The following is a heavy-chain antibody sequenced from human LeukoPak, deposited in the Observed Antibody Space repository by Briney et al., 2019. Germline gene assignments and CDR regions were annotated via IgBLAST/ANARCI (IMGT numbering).Heavy chain of an antibody. Sequence: GRSLRLSCAASGFTFSSYAMHWVRQAPGKGLEWVAVISYDGSNKYHADSVKGRFTISRDNSKNTLYLQMNSLRAEDTAVYYCARDLGDIVVVPAAINLIYYGMDVWGQGTTVTVSS. D-gene: IGHD2-2*01. J-gene: IGHJ6*02. CDR2: ISYDGSNK. CDR1: GFTFSSYA. V-gene: IGHV3-30-3*01. CDR3: ARDLGDIVVVPAAINLIYYGMDV.